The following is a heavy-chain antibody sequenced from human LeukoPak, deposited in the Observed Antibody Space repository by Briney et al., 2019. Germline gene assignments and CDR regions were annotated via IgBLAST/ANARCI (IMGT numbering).Heavy chain of an antibody. J-gene: IGHJ4*02. CDR1: GGSISSYY. CDR3: ARGASAAGLYYFDY. V-gene: IGHV4-4*07. CDR2: IYTSGST. Sequence: PSETLSLTCTVAGGSISSYYWSWIRQPAGKGLEWIGRIYTSGSTTYNPSLNSRVTISVDTSKNHFSLKVTSVTAADTAVYFCARGASAAGLYYFDYWGQGTLVTVSS. D-gene: IGHD6-25*01.